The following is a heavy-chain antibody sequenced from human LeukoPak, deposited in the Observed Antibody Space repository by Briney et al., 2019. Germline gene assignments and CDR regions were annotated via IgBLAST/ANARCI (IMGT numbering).Heavy chain of an antibody. CDR3: ASGSGSYFGGAYYYYGMDV. Sequence: SGTLSLTCAVCCDSISSGNWWSWVRQRPGKGLEGIGEIYHSGSTNYNPSLKSRVTISVDTSKNQFSLKLSSVTAADTAVYYCASGSGSYFGGAYYYYGMDVWGQGTTVTVSS. CDR1: CDSISSGNW. J-gene: IGHJ6*02. CDR2: IYHSGST. V-gene: IGHV4-4*02. D-gene: IGHD3-10*01.